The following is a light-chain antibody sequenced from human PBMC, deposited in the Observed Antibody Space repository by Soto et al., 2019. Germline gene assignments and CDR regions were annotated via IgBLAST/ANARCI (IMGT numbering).Light chain of an antibody. V-gene: IGLV2-23*01. J-gene: IGLJ1*01. CDR3: CSYGGRSTYV. CDR2: EDT. Sequence: QSALTQPASVSGSPGQSITISCTGTSSDVGTYNLVSWYQQHPGKAPNLMIYEDTKRPSGVSNRFSGSKSANTASLTISGLQPEDEADYFCCSYGGRSTYVFGTGTKVT. CDR1: SSDVGTYNL.